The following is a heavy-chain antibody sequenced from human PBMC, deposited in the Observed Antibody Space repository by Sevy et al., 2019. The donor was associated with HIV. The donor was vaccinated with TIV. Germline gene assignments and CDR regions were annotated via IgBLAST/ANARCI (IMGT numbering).Heavy chain of an antibody. CDR1: GGSFSGYY. Sequence: SETLSLTCAVYGGSFSGYYWSWIRQPPGKGLEWIGEINHSDSTNYNPSLKSRVTISVDTSKNQFSLKLHSVTAADTAVYYCARESPSDWYLDSWGQGTLVTVSS. CDR3: ARESPSDWYLDS. V-gene: IGHV4-34*01. J-gene: IGHJ4*02. CDR2: INHSDST. D-gene: IGHD2-2*01.